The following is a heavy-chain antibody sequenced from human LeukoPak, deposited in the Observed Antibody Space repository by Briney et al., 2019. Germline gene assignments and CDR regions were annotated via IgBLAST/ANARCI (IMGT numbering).Heavy chain of an antibody. CDR2: ISSSSSYI. Sequence: GGSLRLSCAASGFTFDDYAMHWVRQAPGKGLEWVSSISSSSSYIYYADSVKGRFTISRDNAKNSLYLQMNSLRAEDTAVYYCARDSLYDDSSDDYYFDYWGQGTLVTVSS. J-gene: IGHJ4*02. D-gene: IGHD3-22*01. V-gene: IGHV3-21*01. CDR3: ARDSLYDDSSDDYYFDY. CDR1: GFTFDDYA.